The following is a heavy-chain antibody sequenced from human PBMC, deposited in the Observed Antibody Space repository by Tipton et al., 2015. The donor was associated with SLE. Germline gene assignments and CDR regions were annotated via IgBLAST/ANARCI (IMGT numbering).Heavy chain of an antibody. V-gene: IGHV4-4*07. Sequence: GLVKPSETLSLTCNVSDASMNSYFWNWIRQPAVKGLEWIGRLSLSDKNNYNPSLQSRVTMSVDTSKSQFSLEVRSVTATDTAVYFCAGSKVTTARDSFDIWGPGTVVVVSP. J-gene: IGHJ3*02. CDR3: AGSKVTTARDSFDI. CDR1: DASMNSYF. D-gene: IGHD4-17*01. CDR2: LSLSDKN.